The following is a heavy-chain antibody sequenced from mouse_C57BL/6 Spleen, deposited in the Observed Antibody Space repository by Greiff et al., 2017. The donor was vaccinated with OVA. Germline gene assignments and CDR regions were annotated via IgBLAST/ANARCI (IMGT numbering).Heavy chain of an antibody. CDR3: ARSAYYYGSSYPYAMDY. D-gene: IGHD1-1*01. CDR1: GYAFSSYW. J-gene: IGHJ4*01. V-gene: IGHV1-80*01. Sequence: VQGVESGAELVKPGASVKISCKASGYAFSSYWMNWVKQRPGKGLEWIGQIYPGDGDTNYNGKFKGKATLTADKSSSTAYMQLSSLTSEDSAVYFCARSAYYYGSSYPYAMDYWGQGTSVTVSS. CDR2: IYPGDGDT.